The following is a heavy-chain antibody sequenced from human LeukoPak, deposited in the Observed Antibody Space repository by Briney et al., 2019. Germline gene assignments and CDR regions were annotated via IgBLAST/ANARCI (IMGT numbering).Heavy chain of an antibody. CDR1: GYTFTSSD. D-gene: IGHD6-19*01. CDR2: INPSGGST. Sequence: ASVKVSCKASGYTFTSSDINWVRQAPGQGLEWMGIINPSGGSTSYAQKFQGRVTMTRDTSTSTVYMELSSLRSEDTAVYYCARDLRRSGWGYFDYWGQGTLVTVSS. V-gene: IGHV1-46*01. CDR3: ARDLRRSGWGYFDY. J-gene: IGHJ4*02.